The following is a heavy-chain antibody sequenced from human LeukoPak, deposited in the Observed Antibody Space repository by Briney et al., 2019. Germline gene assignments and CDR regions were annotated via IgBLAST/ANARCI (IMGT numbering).Heavy chain of an antibody. Sequence: TSETLSLTCTVSGGSISSYYWSWIRQPPGKGLEWIGYIYYSGSTNYNPSLKSRVTISVDTSKNQFSLKLSSVTAADTAVYYCARDHFWSGYYMVGVVYGMDVWGQGTTVTVSS. D-gene: IGHD3-3*02. J-gene: IGHJ6*02. CDR2: IYYSGST. V-gene: IGHV4-59*12. CDR3: ARDHFWSGYYMVGVVYGMDV. CDR1: GGSISSYY.